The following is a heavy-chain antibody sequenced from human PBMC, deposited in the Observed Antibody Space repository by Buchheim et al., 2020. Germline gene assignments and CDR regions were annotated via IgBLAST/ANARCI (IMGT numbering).Heavy chain of an antibody. CDR2: INSDGSST. Sequence: EVQLLESGGGLVQPGGSLRLSCAASGFIFSSYAMSWVRQAPGKGLVWVSRINSDGSSTSYADSVKGRFTISRDNDKNTLYMQMNSLRAEDTAVYYCARGHSGWDFPDYWGQGTL. D-gene: IGHD6-19*01. V-gene: IGHV3-74*02. CDR3: ARGHSGWDFPDY. J-gene: IGHJ4*02. CDR1: GFIFSSYA.